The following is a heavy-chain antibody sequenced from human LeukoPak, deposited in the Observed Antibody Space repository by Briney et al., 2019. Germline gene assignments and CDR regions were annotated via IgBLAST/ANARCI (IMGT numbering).Heavy chain of an antibody. J-gene: IGHJ4*02. CDR1: GNYW. CDR3: VSSYETY. CDR2: INSDGSWT. Sequence: PGGSLRLSCAASGNYWMHWVRQAPGKGLVWVSHINSDGSWTSYPDSVKGRFTISKDNAKNTVYLQMNSLRAEDTAVYYCVSSYETYWGRGTLVTVSS. D-gene: IGHD3-22*01. V-gene: IGHV3-74*01.